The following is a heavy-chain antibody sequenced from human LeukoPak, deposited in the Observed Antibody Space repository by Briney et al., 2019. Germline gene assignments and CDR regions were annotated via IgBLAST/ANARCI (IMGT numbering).Heavy chain of an antibody. CDR3: AKGQIFGVVITHFDY. D-gene: IGHD3-3*01. CDR1: GFTFSSYA. J-gene: IGHJ4*02. Sequence: GGSLRLSCAASGFTFSSYAMSWVRQAPGKGLEWVSVISGSGGNTYYADSVKGRFTISRDNSKNTLYLQMNSLRAEDTAVYYCAKGQIFGVVITHFDYWGQGTLVTVSS. CDR2: ISGSGGNT. V-gene: IGHV3-23*01.